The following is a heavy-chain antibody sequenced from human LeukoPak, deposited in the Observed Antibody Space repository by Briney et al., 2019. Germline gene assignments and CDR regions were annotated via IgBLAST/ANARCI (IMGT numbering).Heavy chain of an antibody. CDR1: GGSISSSNW. J-gene: IGHJ6*02. Sequence: SGTLSLTCAVSGGSISSSNWWSWVRQPPGRGLEWIGEIYHSGSTNYNPSLKSRVTISVDKSKNQFSLKLSSVTAADTAVYYCARALTDYYYYGMDVWGQGTTVTVSS. V-gene: IGHV4-4*02. CDR2: IYHSGST. CDR3: ARALTDYYYYGMDV.